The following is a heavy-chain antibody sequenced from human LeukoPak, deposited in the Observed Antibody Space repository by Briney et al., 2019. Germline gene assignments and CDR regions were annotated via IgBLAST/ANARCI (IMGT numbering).Heavy chain of an antibody. CDR3: AKTYYSDSFDY. CDR2: ISDTGGST. D-gene: IGHD3-22*01. J-gene: IGHJ4*02. V-gene: IGHV3-23*01. Sequence: GGSLRLSCAASGFTFRSYAMNWVRQAPGKGPEWVSVISDTGGSTYYAASVKGRFTISRDNSKNTLYLQMNSLRAEDTAVYYCAKTYYSDSFDYWGQGTLVTVSS. CDR1: GFTFRSYA.